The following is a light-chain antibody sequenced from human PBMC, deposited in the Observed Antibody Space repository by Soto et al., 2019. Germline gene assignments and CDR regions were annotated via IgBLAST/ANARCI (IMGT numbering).Light chain of an antibody. J-gene: IGKJ4*01. CDR1: QRINSN. V-gene: IGKV3-15*01. CDR3: QQYYNWSRAT. Sequence: IVMTQSPATLSVSPGERATLSCSASQRINSNLAWYQQKPGQAPRLLMFCASMRDTGFPARFSGSGSGTEFNIPISSLQSEDSAVYYCQQYYNWSRATFGGGTKVDIK. CDR2: CAS.